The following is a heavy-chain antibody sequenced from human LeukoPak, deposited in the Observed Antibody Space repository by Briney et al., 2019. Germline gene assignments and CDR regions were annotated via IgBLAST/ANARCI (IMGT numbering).Heavy chain of an antibody. CDR2: IYHSGST. D-gene: IGHD5-12*01. V-gene: IGHV4-61*01. CDR1: GGSISSSSYC. CDR3: ARDGYSGSDAL. Sequence: SETLSLTRTVSGGSISSSSYCWSWIRQPPGKGLEWIGYIYHSGSTNYNPSLKSRVTISVDTSQNQFSLKLSSVTAADTAVYYCARDGYSGSDALWGQGTLVTVSS. J-gene: IGHJ4*02.